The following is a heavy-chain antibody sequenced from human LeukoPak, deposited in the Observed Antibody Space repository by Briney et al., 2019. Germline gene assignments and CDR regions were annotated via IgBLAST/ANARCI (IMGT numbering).Heavy chain of an antibody. J-gene: IGHJ4*02. D-gene: IGHD1-26*01. V-gene: IGHV1-46*01. Sequence: ASVKVSCKASGYTFTSYYMHWVRQAPGQGLEWMGIINPGGGSTNYPQKFQGRVTMTRDTSTSTVYMELSSLRSEDTAVYYCARDAWLVGATNLYYFDHWGQGTPVTVSS. CDR3: ARDAWLVGATNLYYFDH. CDR2: INPGGGST. CDR1: GYTFTSYY.